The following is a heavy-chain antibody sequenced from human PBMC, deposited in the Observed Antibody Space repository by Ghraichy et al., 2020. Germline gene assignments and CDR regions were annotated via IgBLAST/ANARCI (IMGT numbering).Heavy chain of an antibody. CDR3: AREGWY. J-gene: IGHJ4*02. CDR1: GFTFSSYS. Sequence: GGSLRLSCAGSGFTFSSYSMNWVRQAPGKGLDWVSYISSSGSTMYYADSVKSRFTISRDNAKNSLYLQMNSLRDEDTAVYYCAREGWYWGQGTQVTVSS. V-gene: IGHV3-48*02. CDR2: ISSSGSTM. D-gene: IGHD2-15*01.